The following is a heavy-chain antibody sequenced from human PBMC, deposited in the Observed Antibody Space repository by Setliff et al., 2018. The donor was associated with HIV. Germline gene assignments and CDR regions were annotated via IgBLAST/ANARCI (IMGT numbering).Heavy chain of an antibody. CDR2: INWNGGST. V-gene: IGHV3-20*04. J-gene: IGHJ4*02. D-gene: IGHD6-13*01. CDR1: GFTFDDYG. CDR3: ARAPGGGGSSWYQDD. Sequence: PGGSLRLSCAASGFTFDDYGMSWVRQAPGKGLEWVSGINWNGGSTGYADSVKGRFTISRDNAKNSLYLQMNSLRAEDTALYYCARAPGGGGSSWYQDDWGQGTLVTVSS.